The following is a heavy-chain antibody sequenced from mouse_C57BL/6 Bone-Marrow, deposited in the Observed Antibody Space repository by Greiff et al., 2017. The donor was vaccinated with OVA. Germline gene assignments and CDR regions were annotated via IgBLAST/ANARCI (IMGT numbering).Heavy chain of an antibody. CDR1: GYTFTDYE. D-gene: IGHD1-1*01. V-gene: IGHV1-15*01. CDR3: TRDRFITPVVATNYFDY. CDR2: IDPETGGT. J-gene: IGHJ2*01. Sequence: QVQLQQSGAELVRPGASVTLSCKASGYTFTDYEMHWVKQTPVHGLEWIGAIDPETGGTAYNQKFKGKAILTADKSSSTAYMELRSLTSEDSAVYYCTRDRFITPVVATNYFDYWGQGTTLTVSS.